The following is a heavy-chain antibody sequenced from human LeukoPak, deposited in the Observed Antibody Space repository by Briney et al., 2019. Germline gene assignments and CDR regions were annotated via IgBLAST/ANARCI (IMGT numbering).Heavy chain of an antibody. CDR3: ARDSPMTDNYYFDY. D-gene: IGHD1-1*01. V-gene: IGHV4-30-2*01. CDR1: GGSISSGGYY. CDR2: IYHSGST. Sequence: PSETLSLTCTVSGGSISSGGYYWSWIRQPPGKGLEWIGYIYHSGSTYYNPSLKSRVTISVDRSKNQFSVKLSSVTAADTAVYYCARDSPMTDNYYFDYWGQGTLVTVSS. J-gene: IGHJ4*02.